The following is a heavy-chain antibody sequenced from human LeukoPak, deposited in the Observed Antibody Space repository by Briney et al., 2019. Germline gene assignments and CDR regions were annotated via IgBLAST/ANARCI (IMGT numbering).Heavy chain of an antibody. CDR3: AKTYYSSGSYYHFEY. J-gene: IGHJ4*02. D-gene: IGHD3-10*01. CDR1: GFTFSSYW. CDR2: IKQDGSEK. Sequence: PGGSLRLSCAAPGFTFSSYWMSWVRQAPGKGLEWVANIKQDGSEKYYVDSVKGRFTISRDNAKNTLYLQMISLRVEDTAVYYCAKTYYSSGSYYHFEYWGQGTQVTVSS. V-gene: IGHV3-7*02.